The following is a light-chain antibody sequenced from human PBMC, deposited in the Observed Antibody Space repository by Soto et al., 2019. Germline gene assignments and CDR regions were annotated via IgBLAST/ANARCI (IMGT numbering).Light chain of an antibody. J-gene: IGKJ5*01. CDR2: DAS. CDR3: QHYESSSSIT. Sequence: ESVLTRSPATLSLSPGERATLSCRASQSVSSDLAWYQQKPGLAPRLLIYDASSRATGISDRFSGSGSGTDFTLTITSLEPEDFAVYYCQHYESSSSITFGHGTRLENK. CDR1: QSVSSD. V-gene: IGKV3D-20*01.